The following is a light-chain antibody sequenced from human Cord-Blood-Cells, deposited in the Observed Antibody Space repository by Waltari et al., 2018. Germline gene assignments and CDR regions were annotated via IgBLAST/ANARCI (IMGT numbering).Light chain of an antibody. V-gene: IGLV3-1*01. CDR3: QAWDSSVV. Sequence: SYELTQPPSVSVSPGQPASITCSGDKLGDKYACWYQQKPGQSPVLVIYQDSKRAAGIPERVSGSNSGNTATLTISGTQAMDEADYYCQAWDSSVVFGGGTKLTVL. CDR2: QDS. CDR1: KLGDKY. J-gene: IGLJ2*01.